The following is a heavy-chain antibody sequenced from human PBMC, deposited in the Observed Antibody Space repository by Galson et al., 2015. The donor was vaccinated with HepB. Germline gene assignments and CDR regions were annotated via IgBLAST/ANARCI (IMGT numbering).Heavy chain of an antibody. J-gene: IGHJ4*02. D-gene: IGHD6-19*01. CDR1: GFTFSSYG. CDR2: IWYDGSNK. V-gene: IGHV3-33*01. Sequence: SLRLSCAASGFTFSSYGMHWVRQAPGKGLEWVAVIWYDGSNKYYADSVKGRFTISRDNSKNTLYLQMNSLRAEDTAVYYCARDRASVAADYWGQGTLVTVSS. CDR3: ARDRASVAADY.